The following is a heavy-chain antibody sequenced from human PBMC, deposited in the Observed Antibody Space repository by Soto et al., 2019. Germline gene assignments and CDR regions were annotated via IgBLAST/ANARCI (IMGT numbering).Heavy chain of an antibody. J-gene: IGHJ5*02. CDR2: ISAYNGNT. CDR3: ARDCPVAPSTLNNCFDP. V-gene: IGHV1-18*01. Sequence: GASVKVSCKASGYTFTSYGISWVRQAPGQGLEWMGWISAYNGNTNYAQKLQGRDTMTADTSTSTACMELRSLVSDDTAVYFCARDCPVAPSTLNNCFDPWAQGTLVTVSS. CDR1: GYTFTSYG. D-gene: IGHD4-4*01.